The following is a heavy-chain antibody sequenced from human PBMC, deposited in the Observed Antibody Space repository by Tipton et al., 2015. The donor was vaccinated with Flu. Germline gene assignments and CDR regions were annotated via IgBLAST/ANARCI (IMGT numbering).Heavy chain of an antibody. V-gene: IGHV3-74*01. CDR3: TRGGSGSSYGYDY. CDR2: INSDGTTT. J-gene: IGHJ4*02. CDR1: GITFSTYW. D-gene: IGHD5-18*01. Sequence: SLRLSCAGSGITFSTYWMHWVRHAPGKGLLWVSRINSDGTTTNYADSVKSRFTISRDDAKNTVYLQMSSLRAEDTAVYYCTRGGSGSSYGYDYRGQGTLVTVSS.